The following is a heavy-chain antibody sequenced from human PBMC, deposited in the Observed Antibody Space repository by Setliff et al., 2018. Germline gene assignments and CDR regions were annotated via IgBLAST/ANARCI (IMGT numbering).Heavy chain of an antibody. CDR1: RYTFNDYY. V-gene: IGHV1-2*06. J-gene: IGHJ5*02. CDR2: INPSSGGT. CDR3: ARAELLWFGGFDP. Sequence: ASVKVSCKAFRYTFNDYYIHWVRQTPGQGLEWMGRINPSSGGTDDAQNFLGRVTMTRDTSISTAYMELSSLRSEDTAVYYCARAELLWFGGFDPWGQGTLVTVSS. D-gene: IGHD3-10*01.